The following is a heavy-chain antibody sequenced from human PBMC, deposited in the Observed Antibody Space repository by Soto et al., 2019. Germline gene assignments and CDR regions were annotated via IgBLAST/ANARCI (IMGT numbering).Heavy chain of an antibody. CDR3: ATGAPIATTTYGDYLYYFDY. V-gene: IGHV1-24*01. Sequence: ASVKVSCKVSGYTLTELSMHWVRQAPGKGLEWMGGFDPEDGETIYAQKFQGRVTMTEDTSTDTAYMELSSLRSEDTAVHYCATGAPIATTTYGDYLYYFDYWGQGTLVTVSS. CDR1: GYTLTELS. D-gene: IGHD4-17*01. CDR2: FDPEDGET. J-gene: IGHJ4*02.